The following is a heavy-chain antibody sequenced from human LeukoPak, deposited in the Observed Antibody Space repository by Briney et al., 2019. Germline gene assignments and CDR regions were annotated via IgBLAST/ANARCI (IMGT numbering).Heavy chain of an antibody. V-gene: IGHV4-34*01. D-gene: IGHD3-22*01. CDR2: INHSGST. Sequence: PSETLSLTCTVSGGSISGYYWSWIRQPPGKGLEWIGEINHSGSTNYNPSLKSRVTISVDTSKNQFSLKLSSVTAADTAVYYCARGRDYYDSSGYYDYWGQGTLVTVSS. CDR1: GGSISGYY. J-gene: IGHJ4*02. CDR3: ARGRDYYDSSGYYDY.